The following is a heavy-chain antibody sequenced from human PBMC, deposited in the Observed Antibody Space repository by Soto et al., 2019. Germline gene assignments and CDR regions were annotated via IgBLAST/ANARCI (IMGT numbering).Heavy chain of an antibody. J-gene: IGHJ4*02. CDR1: GGSISSGDYY. Sequence: PSETLSLTCTVSGGSISSGDYYWSWIRQPPGKGLEWIGYIYYSGSTYYNPSLKSRVTISVDTSKNQFSLKLSSVTAADTAVYYCARVFRGSGPYYFDYWGQGTLVTVS. CDR3: ARVFRGSGPYYFDY. V-gene: IGHV4-30-4*01. D-gene: IGHD6-19*01. CDR2: IYYSGST.